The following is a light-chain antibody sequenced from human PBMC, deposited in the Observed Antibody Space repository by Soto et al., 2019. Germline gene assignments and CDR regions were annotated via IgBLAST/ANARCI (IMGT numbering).Light chain of an antibody. CDR3: QQRYNWPNT. CDR2: DAS. J-gene: IGKJ2*01. CDR1: QSVGTY. Sequence: EIVLTQSPATLSLSPGERATLSCRTSQSVGTYLDWYQHNPGQAPRLLIYDASNRATGIPARFSGSGSGTDFTLTISSPDPEDFAVYYCQQRYNWPNTFGQGTKLEIK. V-gene: IGKV3-11*01.